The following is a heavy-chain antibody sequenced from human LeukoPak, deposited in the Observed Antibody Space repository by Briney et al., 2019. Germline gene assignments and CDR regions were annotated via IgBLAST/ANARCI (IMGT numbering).Heavy chain of an antibody. J-gene: IGHJ4*02. D-gene: IGHD1-26*01. Sequence: SQTLSLTCAISGDSVSSHDAAWNWIRQSPSRGLEWLGRTYYRSRWLNDYAVSVKSRITINPDTSKNQFSLKLSSVTAADTAVYYCAREGTMGRGSYLASLLYYFDYWGQGTLVTVSS. CDR2: TYYRSRWLN. CDR3: AREGTMGRGSYLASLLYYFDY. CDR1: GDSVSSHDAA. V-gene: IGHV6-1*01.